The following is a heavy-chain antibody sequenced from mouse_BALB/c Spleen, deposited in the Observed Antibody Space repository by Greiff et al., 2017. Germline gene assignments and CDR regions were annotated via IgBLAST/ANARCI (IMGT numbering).Heavy chain of an antibody. V-gene: IGHV3-2*02. CDR2: ISYSGST. CDR3: ARERYDMAWFAY. Sequence: EVQLQESGPGLVKPSQSLSLTCTVTGYSITSDYAWNWIRQFPGNKLEWMGYISYSGSTSYNPSLKSRISITRDTSKNQFFLQLNSVTTEDTATYYCARERYDMAWFAYWGQGTLVTVSA. J-gene: IGHJ3*01. CDR1: GYSITSDYA. D-gene: IGHD2-14*01.